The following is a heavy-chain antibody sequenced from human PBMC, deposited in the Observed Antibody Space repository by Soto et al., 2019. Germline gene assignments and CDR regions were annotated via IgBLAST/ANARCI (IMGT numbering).Heavy chain of an antibody. CDR3: ARLLRGTKNTYFAS. J-gene: IGHJ4*02. CDR1: GFTFSDHY. Sequence: SGGSRRLSCAASGFTFSDHYMDWVRQAPGKGLEWVGRSKNKTKSYTTEYAASVKGRFTISRDDSKNSLYLQMNGLKTEDTAVYYCARLLRGTKNTYFASWGQGALVTVSS. V-gene: IGHV3-72*01. CDR2: SKNKTKSYTT. D-gene: IGHD1-1*01.